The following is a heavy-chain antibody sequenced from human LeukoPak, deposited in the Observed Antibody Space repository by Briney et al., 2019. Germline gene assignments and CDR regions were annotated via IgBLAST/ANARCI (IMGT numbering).Heavy chain of an antibody. CDR3: AKVFSSSWRVRGAFDI. CDR2: ISSSGSTI. CDR1: GFTFSSYE. Sequence: GGSLRLSCAASGFTFSSYEMNWVRQAPGKGLEWVSYISSSGSTIYYADSVKGRFTISRDNAKNSLYLQMNSLRAEDTAVYYCAKVFSSSWRVRGAFDIWGQGTMVTVSS. V-gene: IGHV3-48*03. D-gene: IGHD6-13*01. J-gene: IGHJ3*02.